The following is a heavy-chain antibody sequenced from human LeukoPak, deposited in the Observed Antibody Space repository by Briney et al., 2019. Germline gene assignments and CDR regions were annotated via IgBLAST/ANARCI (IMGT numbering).Heavy chain of an antibody. Sequence: PGGSLRLSCAASGFTFSSYSMNWVRQAPGKGLEWVSSISSGSSYIYYADSVKGRFTISRDNAKNSLYLQMNSLRAEDTAVYYCARGYYGSGSYIPWGQGTLVTVSS. V-gene: IGHV3-21*01. CDR3: ARGYYGSGSYIP. D-gene: IGHD3-10*01. CDR2: ISSGSSYI. CDR1: GFTFSSYS. J-gene: IGHJ5*02.